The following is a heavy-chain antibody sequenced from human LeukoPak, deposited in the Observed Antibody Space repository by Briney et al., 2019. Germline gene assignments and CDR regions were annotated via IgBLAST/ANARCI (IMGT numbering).Heavy chain of an antibody. Sequence: GASVKVSCKASGGTFSSYAISWVRQAPGQGLEWMGGIIPIFGTANYAQKFQGRVTITADESTSTAYMELSSLRSEDTAAYYCARAGGYCSSTSCYTPYYYMDVWGKGTTVTVSS. D-gene: IGHD2-2*02. V-gene: IGHV1-69*13. CDR1: GGTFSSYA. J-gene: IGHJ6*03. CDR2: IIPIFGTA. CDR3: ARAGGYCSSTSCYTPYYYMDV.